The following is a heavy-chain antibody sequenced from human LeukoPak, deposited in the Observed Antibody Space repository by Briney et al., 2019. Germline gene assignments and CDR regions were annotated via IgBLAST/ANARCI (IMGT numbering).Heavy chain of an antibody. J-gene: IGHJ4*02. CDR3: AKDYSGSWYYFDY. D-gene: IGHD6-13*01. Sequence: XAGXRFTFSNYAMTWVRQAPGKGLEWVSTISSSGGSIFYSDSVKGRFTISRDNSRNTVYLQMNSLRAEDTAIYYCAKDYSGSWYYFDYWGQGTLVTVSS. V-gene: IGHV3-23*01. CDR1: RFTFSNYA. CDR2: ISSSGGSI.